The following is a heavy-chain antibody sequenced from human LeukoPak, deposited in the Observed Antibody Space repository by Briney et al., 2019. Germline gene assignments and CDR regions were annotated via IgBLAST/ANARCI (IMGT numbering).Heavy chain of an antibody. V-gene: IGHV4-39*06. J-gene: IGHJ4*02. CDR3: ARDDFQPMVREPYFDY. Sequence: PSEALSLTCTVSGGPIRSSSYYWGWIRQPPGKGLEWIGSFYYSGSTYYNPSLKSRVTISVDTSKNQFPLKLSSVTAADTAVYYCARDDFQPMVREPYFDYWGQGTLVTVPS. CDR1: GGPIRSSSYY. D-gene: IGHD3-10*01. CDR2: FYYSGST.